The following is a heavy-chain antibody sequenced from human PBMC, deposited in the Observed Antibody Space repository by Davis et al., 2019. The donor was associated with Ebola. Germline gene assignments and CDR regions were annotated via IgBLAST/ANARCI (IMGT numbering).Heavy chain of an antibody. Sequence: ESLKISCAASGFTFSDYYMSWIRQPPGKGLEWIGEINHSGSTNYNPSLKSRVTISVDTSKNQFSLKLSSVTAADTAVYYCARESRGWNDWYGMDVWGQGTTVTVSS. CDR3: ARESRGWNDWYGMDV. J-gene: IGHJ6*02. CDR1: GFTFSDYY. V-gene: IGHV4-34*01. D-gene: IGHD1-1*01. CDR2: INHSGST.